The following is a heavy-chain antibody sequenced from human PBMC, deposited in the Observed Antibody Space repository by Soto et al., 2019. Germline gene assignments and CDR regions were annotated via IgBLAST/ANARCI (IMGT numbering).Heavy chain of an antibody. J-gene: IGHJ4*02. CDR2: IYYSGST. D-gene: IGHD6-19*01. CDR3: ARTSSGSDY. CDR1: GGSISSSSYY. Sequence: SETLSLTCTVSGGSISSSSYYWGWIRQPPGKGLEWIGSIYYSGSTYYNPSLKSRVTISVDTSKNQFSLKLSSVTAADTAVYYCARTSSGSDYWGQGTLVTVSS. V-gene: IGHV4-39*01.